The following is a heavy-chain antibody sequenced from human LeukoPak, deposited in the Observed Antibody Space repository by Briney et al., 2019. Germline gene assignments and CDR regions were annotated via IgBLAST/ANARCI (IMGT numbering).Heavy chain of an antibody. CDR1: GFTFSSYA. D-gene: IGHD3-22*01. CDR2: ISGSGGST. CDR3: AYYYDSSGSAYYYYYYMDV. Sequence: GGSLRLSCAASGFTFSSYAMSWVSQAPGKGLEWVSAISGSGGSTYYADSVKGRFTISRDNSKNTLYLQMNSLRAEDTAVYYCAYYYDSSGSAYYYYYYMDVWGKGTTVTVSS. V-gene: IGHV3-23*01. J-gene: IGHJ6*03.